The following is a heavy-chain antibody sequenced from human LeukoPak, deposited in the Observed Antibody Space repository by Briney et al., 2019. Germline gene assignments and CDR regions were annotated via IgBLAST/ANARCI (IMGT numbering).Heavy chain of an antibody. CDR1: GGTFSSYA. CDR2: IIPIFGTA. V-gene: IGHV1-69*13. Sequence: SVNVSCKASGGTFSSYAISWVRQAPGQGLEWMGGIIPIFGTANYAQKFQGRVTITADESTSTAYMELSSLRSEDTAVYYCARDFVKGNFRGTDAFDIWGQGTMVTVSS. D-gene: IGHD1-7*01. CDR3: ARDFVKGNFRGTDAFDI. J-gene: IGHJ3*02.